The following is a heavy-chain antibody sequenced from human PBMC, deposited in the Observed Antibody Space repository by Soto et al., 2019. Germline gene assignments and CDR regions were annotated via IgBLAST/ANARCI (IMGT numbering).Heavy chain of an antibody. D-gene: IGHD3-10*01. V-gene: IGHV1-46*01. CDR2: INPSGGST. CDR3: ARRGAGRTSMVRGDDGMDV. CDR1: GYTFTSYY. Sequence: ASVKVSCKASGYTFTSYYMHWVRQAPGQGLEWMGIINPSGGSTSYAQKFQGRVTMTRDTSTSTVYMELSSLRSEDTAVYYCARRGAGRTSMVRGDDGMDVWGQGTTVTVSS. J-gene: IGHJ6*02.